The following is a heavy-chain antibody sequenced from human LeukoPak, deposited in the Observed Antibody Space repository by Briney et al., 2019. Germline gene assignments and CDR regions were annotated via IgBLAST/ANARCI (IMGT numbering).Heavy chain of an antibody. CDR2: ISRIGSNI. D-gene: IGHD3-22*01. CDR3: ARDVVYYDSSGYLNAEPFDY. Sequence: GGSLRLSCAASGFTFSSYSMNWVRQAPGKGLEWVSYISRIGSNIYYADSVKGRFTIFRDNAKNSLCLQMNSLRAEDTAVYYCARDVVYYDSSGYLNAEPFDYWGQGTLVTVSS. J-gene: IGHJ4*02. V-gene: IGHV3-48*04. CDR1: GFTFSSYS.